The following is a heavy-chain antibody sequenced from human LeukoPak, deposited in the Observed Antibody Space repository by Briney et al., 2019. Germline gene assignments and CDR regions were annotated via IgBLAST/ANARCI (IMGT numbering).Heavy chain of an antibody. D-gene: IGHD3-16*02. CDR3: ARGPLVRLPSSFDP. CDR2: MNPNSGNT. J-gene: IGHJ5*02. CDR1: GYTFTSYD. Sequence: ASVKVSCKASGYTFTSYDINWVRQATGQGLEWMGLMNPNSGNTGSAQRFQGRITMTRDTSISTAYMELSSLRSEDTAVYYCARGPLVRLPSSFDPWGQGTLVTVSS. V-gene: IGHV1-8*01.